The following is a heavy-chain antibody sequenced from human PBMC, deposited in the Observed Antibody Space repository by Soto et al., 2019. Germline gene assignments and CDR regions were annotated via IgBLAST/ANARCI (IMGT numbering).Heavy chain of an antibody. CDR2: TRNKANSYTT. CDR1: GFILSDHY. CDR3: TRGAGEHHKLESYYYGLDV. D-gene: IGHD7-27*01. V-gene: IGHV3-72*01. Sequence: EVQLVESGGGLVQPGGSLRLSCAASGFILSDHYMDWVRQGPGKGLEWVGRTRNKANSYTTEYAASVKGRFTISRDDSEYSLYLRMNSLETDDTAVYYCTRGAGEHHKLESYYYGLDVWGLGTTVLVSS. J-gene: IGHJ6*02.